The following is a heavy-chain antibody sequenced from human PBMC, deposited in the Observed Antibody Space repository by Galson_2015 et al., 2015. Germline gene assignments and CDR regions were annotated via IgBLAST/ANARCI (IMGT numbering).Heavy chain of an antibody. Sequence: SLRLSCAASGFTVSSNYMSWVRQAPGKGLEWVSVIYSGGSTYYADSVKGRFTISRDNSKNTLYLQMNSLRAEDTAVYYCARLVVVTAYFDYWGQGTLVTVSS. CDR2: IYSGGST. V-gene: IGHV3-53*01. CDR1: GFTVSSNY. J-gene: IGHJ4*02. CDR3: ARLVVVTAYFDY. D-gene: IGHD2-21*02.